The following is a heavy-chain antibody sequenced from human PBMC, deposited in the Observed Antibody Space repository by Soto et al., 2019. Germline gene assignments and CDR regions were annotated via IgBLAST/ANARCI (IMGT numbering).Heavy chain of an antibody. CDR3: VXNQGGGTQYYHYYGMDV. CDR2: VTPSSGYT. CDR1: GFTFSSYS. J-gene: IGHJ6*02. Sequence: GGSLRLSCAASGFTFSSYSMTWVRQAPGKGLEWVSCVTPSSGYTYYTDSVKGRFTISRDNAKNSLYLQMNSLRAEDTAVYYCVXNQGGGTQYYHYYGMDVWGQGTTVTVSS. D-gene: IGHD3-16*01. V-gene: IGHV3-21*01.